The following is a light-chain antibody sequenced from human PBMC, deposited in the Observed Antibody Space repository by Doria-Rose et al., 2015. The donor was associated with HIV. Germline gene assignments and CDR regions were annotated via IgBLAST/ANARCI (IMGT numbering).Light chain of an antibody. Sequence: TQSPESLGMSLGERATLNCKSNQSLLYTSKNYLAWYQQKPGQPPKLLIYWASTRQSGAPARFSGSGSGTDLTLTISSLEAEDVAVYYCQQYYDTPSFGPGTTVDIK. V-gene: IGKV4-1*01. J-gene: IGKJ3*01. CDR3: QQYYDTPS. CDR1: QSLLYTSKNY. CDR2: WAS.